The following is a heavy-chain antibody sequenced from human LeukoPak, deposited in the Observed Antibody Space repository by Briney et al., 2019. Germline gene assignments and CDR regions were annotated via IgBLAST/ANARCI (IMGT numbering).Heavy chain of an antibody. J-gene: IGHJ4*02. Sequence: PGGSLRLSCAASGFTVSNNYMTWVRQAPGKGLEWVSLISTCGSPYYTDSVKGRFTISRDNSKNTLFLQMNSLRAEDTAVYYCVRGFRGYSFEYWGQGTLVTVSS. V-gene: IGHV3-53*01. CDR2: ISTCGSP. CDR1: GFTVSNNY. CDR3: VRGFRGYSFEY.